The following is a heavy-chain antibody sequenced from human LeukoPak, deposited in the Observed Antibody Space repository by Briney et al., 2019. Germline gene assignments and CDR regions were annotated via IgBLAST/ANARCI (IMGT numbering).Heavy chain of an antibody. CDR3: ARGAPVTDLAFDI. D-gene: IGHD2-21*02. CDR2: IFGGGST. V-gene: IGHV3-66*01. J-gene: IGHJ3*02. CDR1: GFTVSGNY. Sequence: PGGSLRLSCAASGFTVSGNYMSWVRQAPGKGLEWVSVIFGGGSTYYADSVKGRFTISRDTSKNTLYLQMNSLRAEDTAMYYCARGAPVTDLAFDIWGQGTMVTVSP.